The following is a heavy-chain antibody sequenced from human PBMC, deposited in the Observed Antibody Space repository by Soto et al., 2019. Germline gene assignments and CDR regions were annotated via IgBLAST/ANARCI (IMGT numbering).Heavy chain of an antibody. V-gene: IGHV4-34*01. CDR1: GGSLGGYY. CDR2: FHHSGRT. D-gene: IGHD2-2*01. J-gene: IGHJ3*02. CDR3: AGGECSSNYCFTRWAFDI. Sequence: SETLSLTCAVEGGSLGGYYWTWSRQTPGKWLEWIGEFHHSGRTNYNPTFKGRVSTSADTSKTQFSLNLTSVSAADTAVYYSAGGECSSNYCFTRWAFDIWGQGXVVTV.